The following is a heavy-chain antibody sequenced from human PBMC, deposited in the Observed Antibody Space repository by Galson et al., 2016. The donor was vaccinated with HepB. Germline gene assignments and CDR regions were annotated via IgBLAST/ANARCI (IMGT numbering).Heavy chain of an antibody. CDR3: AGRHSTTWKDGLDV. Sequence: SVKVSCKAVGGSFDYFVINWVRLTPGQGLEWMGRIIPLLGITNYAEKIKDRVTIIADKSTSTASMVLSGLSFDDTAVYFCAGRHSTTWKDGLDVWGRGTTVAVSS. J-gene: IGHJ6*04. CDR1: GGSFDYFV. CDR2: IIPLLGIT. V-gene: IGHV1-69*04. D-gene: IGHD1-1*01.